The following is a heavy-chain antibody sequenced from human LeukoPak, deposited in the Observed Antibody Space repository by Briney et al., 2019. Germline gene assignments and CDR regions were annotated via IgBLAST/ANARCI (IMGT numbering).Heavy chain of an antibody. CDR3: AGHHPRNTVDF. Sequence: SETLSLTCAVYGGSFSGYYWSWIRQPPGKGLEWIGEINHSGSINYNPSLKSRVAISLDTSKNQFSLKLSSVTAADTAVYYCAGHHPRNTVDFWGQGTLVTVSS. V-gene: IGHV4-34*01. J-gene: IGHJ4*02. CDR2: INHSGSI. D-gene: IGHD2/OR15-2a*01. CDR1: GGSFSGYY.